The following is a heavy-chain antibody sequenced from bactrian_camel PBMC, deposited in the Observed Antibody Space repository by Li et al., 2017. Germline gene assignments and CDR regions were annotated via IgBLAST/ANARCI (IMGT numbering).Heavy chain of an antibody. V-gene: IGHV3S40*01. CDR1: GFTSSRYY. Sequence: VQLVESGGGLVQPGGSLRLSCAASGFTSSRYYMSWVRQAPGKGLEWVSGISNGVGIASYADSVKGRFNVSRDNAKDTLYLQLNSLKTEDTAMYYCAAEARRCLLMSQYTYWGQGTQVTVS. CDR2: ISNGVGIA. CDR3: AAEARRCLLMSQYTY. J-gene: IGHJ4*01.